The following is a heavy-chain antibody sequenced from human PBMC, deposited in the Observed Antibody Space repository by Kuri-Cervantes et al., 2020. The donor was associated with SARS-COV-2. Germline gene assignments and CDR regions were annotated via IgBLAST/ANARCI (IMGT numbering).Heavy chain of an antibody. J-gene: IGHJ2*01. D-gene: IGHD7-27*01. Sequence: GGSLRLSCKGSGYSFTSYWIGWVRQMPGRGLEWMGIIYPDDSDTRYSPSFQGQVTISADKSISTAYLQWSSLKASDTAMYYCARPELGNSRGWHFDLWGRGTLVTVSS. CDR2: IYPDDSDT. V-gene: IGHV5-51*01. CDR3: ARPELGNSRGWHFDL. CDR1: GYSFTSYW.